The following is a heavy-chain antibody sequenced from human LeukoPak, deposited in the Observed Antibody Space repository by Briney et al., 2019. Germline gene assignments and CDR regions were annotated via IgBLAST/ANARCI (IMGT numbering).Heavy chain of an antibody. J-gene: IGHJ6*03. Sequence: PSETLSLTCTVSGYSISSGYYWGWIRQPPGKGLEWIGEINHSGGTNYNPSLKSRVTISIDTSKNQFSLKLSSVTAADTAVYYCARGGGYYYYMDVWDKGTTVTVSS. CDR2: INHSGGT. D-gene: IGHD3-16*01. CDR1: GYSISSGYY. CDR3: ARGGGYYYYMDV. V-gene: IGHV4-38-2*02.